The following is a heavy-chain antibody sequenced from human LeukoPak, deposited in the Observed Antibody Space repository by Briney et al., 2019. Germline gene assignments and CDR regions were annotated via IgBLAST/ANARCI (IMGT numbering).Heavy chain of an antibody. V-gene: IGHV4-4*07. Sequence: PWETLSLTCTVSGGSISSYYWSWIRQPAGKGLEWIGRIYTDGSTNYNPSLKSRVTMSVETSNNQFFLKLSSVTAADTAVYYCGRGPIQSGYDFWSGYYQNWGQGTLVTVSS. CDR1: GGSISSYY. D-gene: IGHD3-3*01. J-gene: IGHJ4*02. CDR2: IYTDGST. CDR3: GRGPIQSGYDFWSGYYQN.